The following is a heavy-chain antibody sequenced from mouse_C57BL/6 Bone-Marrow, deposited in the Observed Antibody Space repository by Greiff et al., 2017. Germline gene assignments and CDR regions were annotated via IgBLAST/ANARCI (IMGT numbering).Heavy chain of an antibody. D-gene: IGHD2-14*01. CDR2: ISGGGGNT. CDR1: GFTFSSYT. CDR3: ARQVLDY. J-gene: IGHJ2*01. V-gene: IGHV5-9*01. Sequence: EVQVVESGGGLVKPGGSLKLSCAASGFTFSSYTMSWVRQTPEKRLEWVATISGGGGNTYYPDSVKGRFTISRDNAKNTLYLQMSSLRSEDTAWCYCARQVLDYWGQGTTLTVSS.